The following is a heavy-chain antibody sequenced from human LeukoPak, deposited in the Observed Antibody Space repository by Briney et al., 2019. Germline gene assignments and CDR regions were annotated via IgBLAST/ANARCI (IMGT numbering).Heavy chain of an antibody. CDR2: INHSGST. J-gene: IGHJ6*02. CDR3: ATLPHYYGSGSYYYYYYYGMDV. D-gene: IGHD3-10*01. V-gene: IGHV4-34*01. CDR1: GGSFSGYY. Sequence: SETLSLTCAVYGGSFSGYYWSWIRQPPGKGLEWIGEINHSGSTNYNPSLKSRVTISVDTSKNQFSLKLSSVTAADTAVYYCATLPHYYGSGSYYYYYYYGMDVWGQGTTVTVSS.